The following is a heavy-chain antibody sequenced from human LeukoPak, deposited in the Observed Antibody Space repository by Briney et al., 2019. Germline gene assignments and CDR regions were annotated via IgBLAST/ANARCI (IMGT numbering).Heavy chain of an antibody. CDR1: GGSISSSSYY. J-gene: IGHJ4*02. V-gene: IGHV4-39*01. CDR3: ASSGIAADDY. Sequence: PSETLSLTCTVSGGSISSSSYYWAWIRQPPGKGLEWIGSIYYSGSTYYNPSLKSRVTISVDTSKNQFSLKLSSVTAADTAVYYCASSGIAADDYWGQGTLVTVSS. D-gene: IGHD6-13*01. CDR2: IYYSGST.